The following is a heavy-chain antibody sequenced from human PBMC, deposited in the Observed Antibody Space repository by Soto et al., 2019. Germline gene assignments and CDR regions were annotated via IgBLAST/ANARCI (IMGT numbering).Heavy chain of an antibody. CDR2: ISYDGSKK. V-gene: IGHV3-30*18. CDR1: GFTFSSSG. CDR3: ADEFWSNYYSGY. Sequence: QVQLVESGGGVVQPGRSLSLSCAASGFTFSSSGMHWVRQAPGKGLEWVAVISYDGSKKYYADSVKGRFTISRDNSKNALYLQMNSLRANDTAVYYCADEFWSNYYSGYWGQGNLVTVSS. D-gene: IGHD3-3*01. J-gene: IGHJ4*02.